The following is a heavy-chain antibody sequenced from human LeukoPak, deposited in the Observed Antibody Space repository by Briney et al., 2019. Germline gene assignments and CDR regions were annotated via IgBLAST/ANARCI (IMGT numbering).Heavy chain of an antibody. CDR1: GFTFSSYW. J-gene: IGHJ4*02. CDR2: IISDGSST. Sequence: GGSLRLSCAASGFTFSSYWMHWVRQAPGKGLVWVSRIISDGSSTSYADSVKGRFTISRDNAKNTLYLQMNSLRAEDTAVYYCARDSATAMVPDYWGQGTLVTVSS. D-gene: IGHD5-18*01. CDR3: ARDSATAMVPDY. V-gene: IGHV3-74*01.